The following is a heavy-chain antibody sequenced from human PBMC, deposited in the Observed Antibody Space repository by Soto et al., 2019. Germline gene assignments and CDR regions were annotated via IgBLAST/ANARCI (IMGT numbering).Heavy chain of an antibody. J-gene: IGHJ6*02. V-gene: IGHV5-10-1*01. CDR3: ARHTGDWNYYYYYGMDV. Sequence: PGESLKISCKGSGYSFTSYWISWVRQMPGKGLEWMGRIDPSDSYTNYSPSFQGHVTISADKSISTAYLQWSSLKASDTAMYYCARHTGDWNYYYYYGMDVWGQGTTVTVSS. D-gene: IGHD1-1*01. CDR2: IDPSDSYT. CDR1: GYSFTSYW.